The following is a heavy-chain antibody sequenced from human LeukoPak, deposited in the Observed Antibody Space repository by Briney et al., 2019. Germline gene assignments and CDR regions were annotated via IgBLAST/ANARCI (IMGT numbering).Heavy chain of an antibody. CDR1: GFTFSSFA. CDR3: AKGRGGGGITVIVNDF. J-gene: IGHJ4*02. D-gene: IGHD3-22*01. Sequence: GGSLRLSCAASGFTFSSFAMSWVRQAPGEGLEWVSAISGSAYATYYADSVKGRFSISRDNSMNTLYLQMNSLRADDTAVYYCAKGRGGGGITVIVNDFWGQGTLVTVSS. V-gene: IGHV3-23*01. CDR2: ISGSAYAT.